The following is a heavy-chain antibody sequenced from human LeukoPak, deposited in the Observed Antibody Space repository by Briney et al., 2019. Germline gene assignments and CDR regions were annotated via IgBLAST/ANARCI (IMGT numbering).Heavy chain of an antibody. CDR3: ARQVGYCSGGSCYEALNGFDP. J-gene: IGHJ5*02. D-gene: IGHD2-15*01. CDR2: IYYSGST. CDR1: GGSISSYY. V-gene: IGHV4-59*08. Sequence: PSETLSLTCTVSGGSISSYYWSWLRQPPGKGLEWLGYIYYSGSTNYNPSLKSRVTISVDTSKNQFSLKLSSVTAADTAVYYCARQVGYCSGGSCYEALNGFDPWGQGTLVTVSS.